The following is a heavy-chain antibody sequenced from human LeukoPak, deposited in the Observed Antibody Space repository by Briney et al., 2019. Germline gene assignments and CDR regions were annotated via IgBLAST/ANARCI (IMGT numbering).Heavy chain of an antibody. CDR2: IYTSGST. D-gene: IGHD3-3*01. J-gene: IGHJ3*02. CDR1: GGSISSSNW. V-gene: IGHV4-4*02. CDR3: ARDYSGRGYDFWSGYSFYDI. Sequence: PSGTLSLTCAVSGGSISSSNWWSWVRQPAGKGLEWIGRIYTSGSTNYNPSLKSRVTISVDTSKNQFSLKLSSVTAADTAVYYCARDYSGRGYDFWSGYSFYDIWGQGTMVTVSS.